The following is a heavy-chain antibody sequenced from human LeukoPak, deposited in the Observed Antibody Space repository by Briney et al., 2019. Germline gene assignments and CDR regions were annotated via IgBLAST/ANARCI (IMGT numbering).Heavy chain of an antibody. J-gene: IGHJ4*02. CDR3: AKERVRGVSYFDF. CDR1: GFTFSSYG. D-gene: IGHD3-10*01. CDR2: ISYDGSNK. V-gene: IGHV3-30*18. Sequence: GGSLRLSCAASGFTFSSYGMHWVRQAPGKGLEWVAVISYDGSNKYYADSVKGRFTISRDNSQNTLYLQMNSLQPDDTAVYYCAKERVRGVSYFDFWGQGSLVIVSS.